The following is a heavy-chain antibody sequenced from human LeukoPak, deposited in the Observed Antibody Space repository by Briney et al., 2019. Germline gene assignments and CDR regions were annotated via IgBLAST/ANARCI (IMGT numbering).Heavy chain of an antibody. CDR2: TSSDLNVK. J-gene: IGHJ3*02. Sequence: GGSLRLSCAASGFTFRNYVIHWVRQAPGKGLEWVAVTSSDLNVKLYADSVKGRFTISRDNSKNTLFLQMNSLRAEDTAVYYCAKDLRGYGDYTCTFDIWGQGTTVTISS. CDR3: AKDLRGYGDYTCTFDI. V-gene: IGHV3-30*18. D-gene: IGHD4-17*01. CDR1: GFTFRNYV.